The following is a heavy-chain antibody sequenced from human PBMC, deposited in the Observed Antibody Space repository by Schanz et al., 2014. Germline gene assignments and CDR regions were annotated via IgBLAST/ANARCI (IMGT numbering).Heavy chain of an antibody. Sequence: EVQLLESGGGLVQPGGSLRLSCAASGFTFSGYSMNWVRQAPGKGLEWVAYISSSSSTIHYADSVKGRFTISRDNTKNSLFLQLNSLRADDTAVYYCARGGPAYYFDDWGQGTLVTVSS. CDR2: ISSSSSTI. CDR3: ARGGPAYYFDD. V-gene: IGHV3-48*04. CDR1: GFTFSGYS. J-gene: IGHJ4*02.